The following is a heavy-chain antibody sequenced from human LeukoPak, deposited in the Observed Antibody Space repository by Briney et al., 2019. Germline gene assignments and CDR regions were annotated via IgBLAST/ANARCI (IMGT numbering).Heavy chain of an antibody. V-gene: IGHV1-69*13. J-gene: IGHJ4*02. CDR3: ASGSRPIVVVTAPFDY. CDR1: GGTFSSYA. D-gene: IGHD2-21*02. Sequence: GASVKVSCKASGGTFSSYAISWVRQAPGQGLEWMGGIIPIFGTANYAQKFQGRVTITADESTSTAYMELSSLRSEDTAVYYCASGSRPIVVVTAPFDYWGQGTLVTVSS. CDR2: IIPIFGTA.